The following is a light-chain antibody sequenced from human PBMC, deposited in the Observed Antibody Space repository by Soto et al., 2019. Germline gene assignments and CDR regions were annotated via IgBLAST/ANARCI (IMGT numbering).Light chain of an antibody. CDR3: AAWDDSLNGRYV. V-gene: IGLV1-44*01. CDR2: GNN. Sequence: QSVLTQPPPASGTPGQRVTISCSGSSSNIGSNTVSWYQQLPGTAPKLLIFGNNQRPPGVPDRFSGSKSGTSASLAISVLQSEDEADYYCAAWDDSLNGRYVFGTGTKVTVL. CDR1: SSNIGSNT. J-gene: IGLJ1*01.